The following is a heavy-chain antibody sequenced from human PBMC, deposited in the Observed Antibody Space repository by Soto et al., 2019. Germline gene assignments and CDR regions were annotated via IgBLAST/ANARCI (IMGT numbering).Heavy chain of an antibody. V-gene: IGHV4-59*01. CDR1: GGSISSYY. Sequence: QVQLQESGPGLVKPSETLSLTCTVSGGSISSYYWSWIRQPPGKGLEWIGYIYYSGSTNYNPSLKSRVTISVDTSKNQFSLKLSSVTAADTAVYYCARSQQLVDHYYYYYGMDVWGQGTTVTVSS. CDR2: IYYSGST. CDR3: ARSQQLVDHYYYYYGMDV. J-gene: IGHJ6*02. D-gene: IGHD6-13*01.